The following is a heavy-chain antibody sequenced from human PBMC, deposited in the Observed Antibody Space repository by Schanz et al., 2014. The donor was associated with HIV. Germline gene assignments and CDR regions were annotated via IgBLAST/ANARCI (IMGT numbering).Heavy chain of an antibody. CDR2: ISAYNGNT. CDR1: GDTFSTDA. D-gene: IGHD3-9*01. J-gene: IGHJ4*03. Sequence: QVPLVQSGAEVKKPGSSVEVSCKASGDTFSTDAFSWVRQVPGQGLEWMGWISAYNGNTNYAQKFQGRLTLTTDTSTSTAYMELRSLRSDDTAVYYCAKGQDWPGPQLDHWGHGSLVIVSS. CDR3: AKGQDWPGPQLDH. V-gene: IGHV1-18*01.